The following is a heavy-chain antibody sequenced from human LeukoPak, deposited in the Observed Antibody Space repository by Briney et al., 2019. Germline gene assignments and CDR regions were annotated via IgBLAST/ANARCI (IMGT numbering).Heavy chain of an antibody. CDR3: VVDLTYYYDSSGVVFDY. Sequence: SVKVSCKASGGTFSSYAISWVRQAPGQGLEWMGGIIPVFGTANYAQKFQGRVTITTDESTSTAYMELSSLRSEDTAVYYCVVDLTYYYDSSGVVFDYWGQGTLVTVSS. J-gene: IGHJ4*02. CDR1: GGTFSSYA. CDR2: IIPVFGTA. V-gene: IGHV1-69*05. D-gene: IGHD3-22*01.